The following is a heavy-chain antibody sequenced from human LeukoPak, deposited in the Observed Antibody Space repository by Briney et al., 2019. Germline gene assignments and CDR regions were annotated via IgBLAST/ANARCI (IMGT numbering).Heavy chain of an antibody. CDR2: IYYSGST. D-gene: IGHD5-18*01. Sequence: PSETLSLTCTVSGGSISSYYWSWIRQPPGKGLEWIGYIYYSGSTNYNPSLKSRVTISVDTSKNQFSLKLSSVTAADTAVYYCARCERGYSYSYDYYYYRDVWVKGTKDTDSS. CDR1: GGSISSYY. J-gene: IGHJ6*03. V-gene: IGHV4-59*01. CDR3: ARCERGYSYSYDYYYYRDV.